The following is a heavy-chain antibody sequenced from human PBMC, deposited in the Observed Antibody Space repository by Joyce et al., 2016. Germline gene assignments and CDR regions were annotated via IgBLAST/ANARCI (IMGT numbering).Heavy chain of an antibody. CDR2: ISPGDSDT. CDR3: ARQGYRGSLSTGFDY. CDR1: GYNFAGYW. D-gene: IGHD3-16*02. J-gene: IGHJ4*02. Sequence: EVQLVQSGAGVKKPGESLRISCKASGYNFAGYWIGWVRQMPGKGLESMGIISPGDSDTRDSPSFQGQVTISADKSMNTLYLQWSNLKASDTALYYCARQGYRGSLSTGFDYWGQGTRVTVSS. V-gene: IGHV5-51*01.